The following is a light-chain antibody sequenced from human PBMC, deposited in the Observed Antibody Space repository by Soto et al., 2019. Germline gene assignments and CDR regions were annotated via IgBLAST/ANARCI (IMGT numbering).Light chain of an antibody. CDR2: DVS. CDR1: SSDVGGYNY. J-gene: IGLJ2*01. V-gene: IGLV2-11*01. Sequence: QSALTQPRSVSGSPGQSVTISCTGTSSDVGGYNYVSWYQQHPGKAPKVMIYDVSKRPSGVPGRFSGSKSDNTASLTISGLQAEDEADYYCCSYAGSYTLVFGGGTKLTVL. CDR3: CSYAGSYTLV.